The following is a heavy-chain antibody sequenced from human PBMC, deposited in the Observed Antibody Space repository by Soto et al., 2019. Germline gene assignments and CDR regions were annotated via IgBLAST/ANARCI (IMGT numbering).Heavy chain of an antibody. D-gene: IGHD4-4*01. V-gene: IGHV3-48*02. Sequence: GGSLRLSCAASGFTFSSYSMNWVRQAPGKGLEWVSYISSSSSTIYYADSVKGRFTISRDNAKNSLYLQMNSLRDEDTAVYYCARAHDYSNHYYYYGMDVWGQGTTVTVSS. CDR1: GFTFSSYS. CDR2: ISSSSSTI. CDR3: ARAHDYSNHYYYYGMDV. J-gene: IGHJ6*02.